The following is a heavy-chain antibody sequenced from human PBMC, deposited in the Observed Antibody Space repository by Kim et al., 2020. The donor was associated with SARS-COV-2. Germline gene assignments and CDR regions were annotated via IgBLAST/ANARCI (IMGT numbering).Heavy chain of an antibody. D-gene: IGHD2-2*01. CDR1: GFTFSVFW. Sequence: GGSLRLSCAASGFTFSVFWMTWVRQAPGKGREWVANIKRDGSEEYYVDSVKGRFTISRDNAKNSLYLQMNSLRAEDTAVYYCARGRDYRTTYQPNFDYWGQGTLVTASS. CDR3: ARGRDYRTTYQPNFDY. V-gene: IGHV3-7*03. CDR2: IKRDGSEE. J-gene: IGHJ4*02.